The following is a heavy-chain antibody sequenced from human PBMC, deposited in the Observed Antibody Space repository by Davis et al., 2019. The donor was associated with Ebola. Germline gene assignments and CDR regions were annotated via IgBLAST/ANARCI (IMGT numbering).Heavy chain of an antibody. J-gene: IGHJ1*01. D-gene: IGHD6-19*01. V-gene: IGHV3-23*01. CDR1: GFTFSNYA. CDR3: ARDRVISIAVAGTFQH. CDR2: IRASGDTT. Sequence: GESLKISCAASGFTFSNYAMLWLRQAPGKGLEWVSAIRASGDTTYYADSVKGRFTISRDNSKNTLYLQMNSLRAEDTAVYYCARDRVISIAVAGTFQHWGQGTLVTVSS.